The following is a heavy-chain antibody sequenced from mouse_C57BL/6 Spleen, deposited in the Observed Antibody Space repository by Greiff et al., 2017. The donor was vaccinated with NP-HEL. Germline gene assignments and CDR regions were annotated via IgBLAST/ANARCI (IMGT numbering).Heavy chain of an antibody. Sequence: VQLQQSGPELVKPGASVKISCKASGYSFTSYYIHWVKQRPGQGLEWIGWIYPGSGNTKYNEKFKGKATLTADTSSSTAYMQLSSLTSEDSAVYYCARSKDYIAWFAYWGQGTLVTVSA. CDR3: ARSKDYIAWFAY. V-gene: IGHV1-66*01. J-gene: IGHJ3*01. D-gene: IGHD2-12*01. CDR1: GYSFTSYY. CDR2: IYPGSGNT.